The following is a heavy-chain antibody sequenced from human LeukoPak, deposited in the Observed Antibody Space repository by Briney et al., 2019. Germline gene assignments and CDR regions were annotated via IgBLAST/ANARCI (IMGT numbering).Heavy chain of an antibody. Sequence: SETLSLTCIVSRGSISSYYWSRIRQPPGKGLEWIGYLYHGGSTNYNPSLKSRVTISGDTSKNHFSLNLSSVTAADTAMYYCARGRYYYDSSGYPYNWFDPWGQGTLVTVSS. CDR2: LYHGGST. CDR1: RGSISSYY. CDR3: ARGRYYYDSSGYPYNWFDP. V-gene: IGHV4-59*01. J-gene: IGHJ5*02. D-gene: IGHD3-22*01.